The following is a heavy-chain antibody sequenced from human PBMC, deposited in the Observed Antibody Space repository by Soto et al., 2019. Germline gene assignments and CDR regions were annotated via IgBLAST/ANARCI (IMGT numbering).Heavy chain of an antibody. D-gene: IGHD4-17*01. CDR1: GYSFTSNG. J-gene: IGHJ6*02. CDR2: ISPYNGDT. V-gene: IGHV1-18*04. CDR3: ARVGGSTGTTSYSGMDV. Sequence: QVQLVQSGAEVKKPGASVKVSCKASGYSFTSNGLSWVRQAPGQGLEWMGWISPYNGDTSYAQNLQGRVTMTTDTSTSTGYMELGSLRSDDTAMYYCARVGGSTGTTSYSGMDVWGQGTSVTVSS.